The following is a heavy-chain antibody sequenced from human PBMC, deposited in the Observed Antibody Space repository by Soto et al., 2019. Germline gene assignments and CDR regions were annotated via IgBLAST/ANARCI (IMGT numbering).Heavy chain of an antibody. CDR1: GFTFSSYA. V-gene: IGHV3-23*01. J-gene: IGHJ4*02. Sequence: EVQLLESGGGLVQPGGSLRLSCAASGFTFSSYAMSWVRQAPGKGLEWVSGISVSGDSTYYAGSVKGRFTISRDNSKSTLYLQMNSLRAEDTAVYYFAKIFRYGDPEYWGQGALVTVSS. CDR3: AKIFRYGDPEY. CDR2: ISVSGDST. D-gene: IGHD2-21*02.